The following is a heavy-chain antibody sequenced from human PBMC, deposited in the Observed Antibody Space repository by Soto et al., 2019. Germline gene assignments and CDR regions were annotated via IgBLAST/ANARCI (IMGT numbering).Heavy chain of an antibody. CDR1: GYTFTSYG. CDR2: INPSDGSA. V-gene: IGHV1-46*03. CDR3: ARGVAVNHHILTGQAY. Sequence: ASVKVSCKASGYTFTSYGISWVRQAPGQGLEWMGIINPSDGSASYAQKFQGRVTMTRDTSTSTVSMELSSLRSEDTAVYFCARGVAVNHHILTGQAYWGQGTLVTVSS. J-gene: IGHJ4*02. D-gene: IGHD3-9*01.